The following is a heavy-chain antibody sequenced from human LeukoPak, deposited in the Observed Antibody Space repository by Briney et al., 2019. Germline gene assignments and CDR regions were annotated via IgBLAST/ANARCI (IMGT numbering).Heavy chain of an antibody. CDR2: ISSSSSYI. J-gene: IGHJ6*03. CDR1: GFTFSSYS. D-gene: IGHD5-12*01. CDR3: ARSGYARGYYYYYYMDV. Sequence: PGGSLRLSCAASGFTFSSYSMNWVRQAPGKGLEWVSSISSSSSYIYYADSVKGRFTISRDNAKNSLYLQMNSLRAEDTAVYYCARSGYARGYYYYYYMDVWGKGTTVTVSS. V-gene: IGHV3-21*01.